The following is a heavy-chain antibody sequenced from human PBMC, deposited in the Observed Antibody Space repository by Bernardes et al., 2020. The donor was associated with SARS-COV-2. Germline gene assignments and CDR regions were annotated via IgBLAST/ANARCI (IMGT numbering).Heavy chain of an antibody. CDR3: AKDRIAEAGTRERGSFDS. CDR1: GYSISSGYY. V-gene: IGHV4-38-2*02. Sequence: SETLSLTCAVSGYSISSGYYWGWIRQPPGRTLEWIGSIYRSGQTYYNPSLKSRVTISVDMSKNQLSLKLTSVTAEDTAIYYCAKDRIAEAGTRERGSFDSWGQGTLVTVSS. J-gene: IGHJ4*02. D-gene: IGHD6-13*01. CDR2: IYRSGQT.